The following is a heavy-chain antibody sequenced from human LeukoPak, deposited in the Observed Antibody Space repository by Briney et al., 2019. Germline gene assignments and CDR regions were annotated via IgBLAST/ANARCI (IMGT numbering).Heavy chain of an antibody. V-gene: IGHV1-18*01. CDR1: GYTFTSYG. CDR3: ASLTRAGEETYLDY. J-gene: IGHJ4*02. D-gene: IGHD3-3*01. CDR2: ISAYNGNT. Sequence: ASVKVSCKASGYTFTSYGISWVRQAPGQGLEWMGWISAYNGNTNYAQKLQGRVTMTTDTSTSTAYMELSSLRSEDTAVYYCASLTRAGEETYLDYWGQGTLVTVSS.